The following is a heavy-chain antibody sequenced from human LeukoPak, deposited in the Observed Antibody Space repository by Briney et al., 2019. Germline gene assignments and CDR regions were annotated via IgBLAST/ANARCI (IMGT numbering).Heavy chain of an antibody. J-gene: IGHJ5*02. D-gene: IGHD3-10*01. V-gene: IGHV1-2*02. CDR3: ARALWFGELFALRRLNWFDP. CDR1: GYTFTGYY. Sequence: GASVKVSCKASGYTFTGYYMHWVRQAPGQGLEWMGWINPNSGGTNYAQKFQGRVTMTRDTSISTAYMELSRLRSDDTAVYYCARALWFGELFALRRLNWFDPWGQGTLVTVSS. CDR2: INPNSGGT.